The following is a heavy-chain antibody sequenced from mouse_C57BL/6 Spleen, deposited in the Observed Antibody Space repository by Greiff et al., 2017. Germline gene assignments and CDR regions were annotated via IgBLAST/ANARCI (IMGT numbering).Heavy chain of an antibody. D-gene: IGHD2-5*01. CDR2: INPNNGGT. CDR3: ARRDSNYYFDY. V-gene: IGHV1-18*01. CDR1: GYTFTDYN. J-gene: IGHJ2*01. Sequence: VHVKQSGPELVKPGASVKIPCKASGYTFTDYNMDWVKQSHGKSLEWIGDINPNNGGTIYNQKFKGKAKLTVDKSSSTAYMELRSLTSEDTAVYYCARRDSNYYFDYWGQGTTLTVSS.